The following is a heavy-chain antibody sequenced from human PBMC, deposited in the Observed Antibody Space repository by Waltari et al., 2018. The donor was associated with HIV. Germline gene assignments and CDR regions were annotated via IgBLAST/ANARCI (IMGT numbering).Heavy chain of an antibody. V-gene: IGHV4-39*07. J-gene: IGHJ4*02. CDR1: GGTIDTSSYY. D-gene: IGHD3-10*01. CDR2: IYYDGRT. Sequence: QLQLQESGPGLVKPSETLSLTCTVSGGTIDTSSYYWGWIRQPPGKGLEYIGNIYYDGRTSYNTPLKSRVTISIDTSKNQFSLKLTSVTAADTAVYYCARDPGRAAALDSWGQGTLVTVSS. CDR3: ARDPGRAAALDS.